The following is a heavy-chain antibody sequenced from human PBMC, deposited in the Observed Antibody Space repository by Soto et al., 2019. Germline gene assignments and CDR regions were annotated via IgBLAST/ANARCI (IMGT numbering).Heavy chain of an antibody. CDR3: ASLMSSGYYYGMDV. D-gene: IGHD3-10*01. J-gene: IGHJ6*02. V-gene: IGHV1-69*02. Sequence: QVQLVQSGAEVKKPGSSVKVSCKASGGTFSSYTISWVRQAPGQGLEWMGRISPILGIANYAQKFQDRVTITADKSTSTAYMELSSLRSEDTAVYYCASLMSSGYYYGMDVWGQGTTVTVSS. CDR2: ISPILGIA. CDR1: GGTFSSYT.